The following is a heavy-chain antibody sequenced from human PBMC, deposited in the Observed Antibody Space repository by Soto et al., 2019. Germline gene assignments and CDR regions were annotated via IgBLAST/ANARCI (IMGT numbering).Heavy chain of an antibody. V-gene: IGHV4-30-2*01. J-gene: IGHJ4*02. CDR3: ARGGIGDYYDSSGYQLHFDY. Sequence: QLQLQESGSGLVKPSQTLSLTCAVSGGSISSGGYSWSWIRQPPGKGLEWIGYIYHSGSTYYNPSLKSRVTISVDRSKNQFSLKLSSVTAADTAVYYCARGGIGDYYDSSGYQLHFDYWGQGTLVTVSS. CDR2: IYHSGST. D-gene: IGHD3-22*01. CDR1: GGSISSGGYS.